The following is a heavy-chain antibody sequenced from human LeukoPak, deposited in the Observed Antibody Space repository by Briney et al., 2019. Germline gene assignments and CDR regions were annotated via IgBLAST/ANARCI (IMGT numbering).Heavy chain of an antibody. CDR2: IDWDDDK. CDR3: ARTGYSGYDYGFAY. J-gene: IGHJ4*02. D-gene: IGHD5-12*01. V-gene: IGHV2-70*01. Sequence: SGPALVKPTQTLTLTCTFSGFSLSTSGMCVSWIRQPPGKALEWLALIDWDDDKYYSTSLKTRLTISKDTSKNQVVLTMTTMDPVDTATYYCARTGYSGYDYGFAYWGQGTLVTVSS. CDR1: GFSLSTSGMC.